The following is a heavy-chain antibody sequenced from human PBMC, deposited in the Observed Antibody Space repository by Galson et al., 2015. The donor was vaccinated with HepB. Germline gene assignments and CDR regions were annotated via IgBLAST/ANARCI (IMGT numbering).Heavy chain of an antibody. CDR2: IWYDGSNK. V-gene: IGHV3-33*01. Sequence: SLRLSCAASGFTFSSYGMHWVRQAPGKGLEWVAVIWYDGSNKYYADSVKGRFTISRDNSKNTLYLQMNSLRAEDTAVYYCARDSYQLRDYYMDVWGKGTTVTVSS. CDR1: GFTFSSYG. D-gene: IGHD2-2*01. J-gene: IGHJ6*03. CDR3: ARDSYQLRDYYMDV.